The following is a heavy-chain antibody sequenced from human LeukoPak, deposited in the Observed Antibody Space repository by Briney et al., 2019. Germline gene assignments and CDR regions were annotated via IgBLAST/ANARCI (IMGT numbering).Heavy chain of an antibody. CDR1: GFTFSSYA. D-gene: IGHD3-10*01. Sequence: GGSLRLACAASGFTFSSYAMHWVRQAPGKGLEWVAVISYDGSNKYYADSVKGRFAISRDNSKNTLYLQMNSLRAEDTAVYYCARDLTVRDTYLDYWGQGTLVTVSS. V-gene: IGHV3-30*09. CDR2: ISYDGSNK. CDR3: ARDLTVRDTYLDY. J-gene: IGHJ4*02.